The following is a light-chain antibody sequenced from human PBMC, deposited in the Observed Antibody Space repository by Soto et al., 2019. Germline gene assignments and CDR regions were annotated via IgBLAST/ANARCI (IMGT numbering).Light chain of an antibody. Sequence: EIVLTQSPGTLSLSPGESATLSCRVSQSISTNYLAWYQQKPGQAPRLLIYAASSRLTGIPDRFSGSGSGTDFTLTISRLEPEDCAVYYCQQYGRTFGQGTRLEMK. CDR1: QSISTNY. CDR2: AAS. CDR3: QQYGRT. J-gene: IGKJ5*01. V-gene: IGKV3-20*01.